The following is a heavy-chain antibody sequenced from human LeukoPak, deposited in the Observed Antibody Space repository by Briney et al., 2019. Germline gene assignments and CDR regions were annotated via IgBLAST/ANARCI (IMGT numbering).Heavy chain of an antibody. CDR2: ISSSSTYI. V-gene: IGHV3-21*01. CDR1: GFTFSSYS. Sequence: GGSLRLSCAASGFTFSSYSMNWVRQAPGKGLKWVSSISSSSTYIYYADSVKGRFTISRDNAKNSLYLQMNSLRAEDTAVYYCARASGGGYYFDYWGQGTLVTVSS. D-gene: IGHD2-15*01. J-gene: IGHJ4*02. CDR3: ARASGGGYYFDY.